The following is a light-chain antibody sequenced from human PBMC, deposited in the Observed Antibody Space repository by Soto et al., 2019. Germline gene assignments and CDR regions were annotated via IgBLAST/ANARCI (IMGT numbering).Light chain of an antibody. Sequence: DIQLTQSASFLSASVGDRVTITCRASHSIYSYLAWYQQQPEKVPNVLIYGATSLQGGVSSRFSGSGSRTEFTLTISSLQPEDFATYYCQQLKSYPWTFGQGTKVDIK. V-gene: IGKV1-9*01. CDR1: HSIYSY. CDR2: GAT. J-gene: IGKJ1*01. CDR3: QQLKSYPWT.